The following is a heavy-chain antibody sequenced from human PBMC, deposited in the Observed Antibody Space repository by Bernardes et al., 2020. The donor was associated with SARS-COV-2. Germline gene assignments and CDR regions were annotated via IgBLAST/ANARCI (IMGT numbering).Heavy chain of an antibody. J-gene: IGHJ3*01. CDR1: GFTFSSYE. Sequence: GGSLRLSCAASGFTFSSYEMNWIRQAPGKGLEWVSYIDTSGNTIYYADSVKGRFTISRDNAKNSLYIQMNSLRAEDTAVYYCARDGGFRASHSWAAIEDSLGHWGQGTMVSVST. CDR3: ARDGGFRASHSWAAIEDSLGH. D-gene: IGHD5-12*01. CDR2: IDTSGNTI. V-gene: IGHV3-48*03.